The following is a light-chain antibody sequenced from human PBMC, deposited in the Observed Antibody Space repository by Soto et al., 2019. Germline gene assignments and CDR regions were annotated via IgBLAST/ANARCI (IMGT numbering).Light chain of an antibody. CDR1: NIGSKS. V-gene: IGLV3-21*04. CDR3: QVWDRRV. CDR2: YDS. Sequence: SYELTQPPSVSVAPGKTARITCGGNNIGSKSVHWYQQKPGQAPVLVIYYDSDRPSGIPERFSGSNSGNTATLTISRVEVGDEADYYCQVWDRRVFGGGTKLTVL. J-gene: IGLJ2*01.